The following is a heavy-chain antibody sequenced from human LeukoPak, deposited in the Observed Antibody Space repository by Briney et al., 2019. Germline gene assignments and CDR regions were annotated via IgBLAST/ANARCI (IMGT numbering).Heavy chain of an antibody. CDR2: ISAYNGNT. V-gene: IGHV1-18*01. D-gene: IGHD3-22*01. Sequence: ASVKVSCKASGYTFTSYGISWVRQAPGQGLEWMGWISAYNGNTNYAQKLQGRVTMTTDTSTSTAYMELRSLRSDDTAVSYCARVEYYYDSSGRPFDYWGQGTLVTVSS. CDR1: GYTFTSYG. CDR3: ARVEYYYDSSGRPFDY. J-gene: IGHJ4*02.